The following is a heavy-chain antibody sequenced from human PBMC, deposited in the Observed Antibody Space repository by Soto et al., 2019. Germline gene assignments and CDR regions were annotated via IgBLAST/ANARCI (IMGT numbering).Heavy chain of an antibody. V-gene: IGHV3-30*18. CDR3: AKDGYDSSGYYIDY. CDR2: ISYDGSNK. J-gene: IGHJ4*02. Sequence: QVQLVESGGGVVQPGRSLRLSCAASGFTFSSYGMHWVRQAPGKGLEWVAVISYDGSNKYYADSVKGRFTISRDNSKNTLYLKMNSLRVEDTAVYYCAKDGYDSSGYYIDYWGQGPLVTVSS. CDR1: GFTFSSYG. D-gene: IGHD3-22*01.